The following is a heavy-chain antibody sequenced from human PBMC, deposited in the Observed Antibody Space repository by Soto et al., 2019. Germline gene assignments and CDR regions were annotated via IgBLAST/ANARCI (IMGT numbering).Heavy chain of an antibody. J-gene: IGHJ4*02. V-gene: IGHV4-59*12. Sequence: PSETLSLTCSISGGSISGYHWNWIRQTPGKGVEWIGYFHNSGNPKYSSSLKSRVTISVDTSKNQFSLKLSSVTAADTAVYYCARGKWLRSSIDYWGQGTLVTVSS. CDR3: ARGKWLRSSIDY. D-gene: IGHD5-12*01. CDR2: FHNSGNP. CDR1: GGSISGYH.